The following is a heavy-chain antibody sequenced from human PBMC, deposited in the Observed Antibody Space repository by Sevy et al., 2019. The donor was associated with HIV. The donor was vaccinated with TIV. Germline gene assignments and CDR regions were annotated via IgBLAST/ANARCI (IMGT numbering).Heavy chain of an antibody. CDR2: ISGSGGST. D-gene: IGHD6-13*01. CDR3: AKGDSTVYGLDV. J-gene: IGHJ6*02. CDR1: GFTFSTYA. V-gene: IGHV3-23*01. Sequence: GGSLRLSCAASGFTFSTYAMSWVRQAPGKGLEWVSAISGSGGSTYYADSLQGRFTIFRDNSKNTLSLQMNSLRAEDTAVYYCAKGDSTVYGLDVWGQGTTVTVSS.